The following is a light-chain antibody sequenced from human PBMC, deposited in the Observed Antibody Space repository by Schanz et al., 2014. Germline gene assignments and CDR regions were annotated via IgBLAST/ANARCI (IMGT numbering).Light chain of an antibody. Sequence: DIVMTQSPDSLAVSLGERATINCKSSQSISYISETKNDKYLAWYQQKPGQPPKLLMYWASTRDSGVPDRFSGSGSGTDFTLTISSLQAEDVAVYYCQQYYSTPLTFGGGTKVEIK. CDR2: WAS. CDR1: QSISYISETKNDKY. J-gene: IGKJ4*01. CDR3: QQYYSTPLT. V-gene: IGKV4-1*01.